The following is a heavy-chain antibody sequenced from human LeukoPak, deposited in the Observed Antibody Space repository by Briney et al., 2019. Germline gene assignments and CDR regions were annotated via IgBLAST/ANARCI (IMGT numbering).Heavy chain of an antibody. D-gene: IGHD6-19*01. V-gene: IGHV3-23*01. Sequence: RGSLKLSCAASGFTFSSYAMSWVRQAPGKGLEWVSAISGSGGSTYYADSVKGRFTISRDNSKNTLYLQMNSLRAEDTAVYYCASQGAQGSGWYPGPFDYWGQGTLVTVSS. J-gene: IGHJ4*02. CDR3: ASQGAQGSGWYPGPFDY. CDR2: ISGSGGST. CDR1: GFTFSSYA.